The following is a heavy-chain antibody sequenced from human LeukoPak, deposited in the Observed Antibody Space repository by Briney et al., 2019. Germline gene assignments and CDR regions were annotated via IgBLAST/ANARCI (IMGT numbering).Heavy chain of an antibody. Sequence: PSQTLSLTCTVSGGSISSGGYYWSWIRQHPGKGLEWIGYIYYSGSTNYNPSLKSRVTISVDTSKNQLSLKLSSVTAADTAVYYCARVATGAFDYWGQGTLVTVSS. D-gene: IGHD1-14*01. J-gene: IGHJ4*02. V-gene: IGHV4-31*03. CDR3: ARVATGAFDY. CDR2: IYYSGST. CDR1: GGSISSGGYY.